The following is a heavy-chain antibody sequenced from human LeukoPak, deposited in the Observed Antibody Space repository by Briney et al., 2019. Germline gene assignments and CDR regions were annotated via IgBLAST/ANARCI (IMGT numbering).Heavy chain of an antibody. CDR1: GFTFSSYW. J-gene: IGHJ3*02. CDR2: IKQDGSEK. V-gene: IGHV3-7*01. Sequence: GGSLRLSCAASGFTFSSYWMSWVRQAPGKGLEWVANIKQDGSEKYYVDSVKGRFTISRDNAKNSLYLQMNSMRAEDTAVYYCARDLAGPPQEAFDIWGQGTMVTVSS. CDR3: ARDLAGPPQEAFDI.